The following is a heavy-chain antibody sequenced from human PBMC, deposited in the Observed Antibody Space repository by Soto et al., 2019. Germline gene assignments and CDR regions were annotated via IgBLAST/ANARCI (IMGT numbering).Heavy chain of an antibody. V-gene: IGHV1-8*01. CDR3: ARGLYCSGGSCYGAGDY. D-gene: IGHD2-15*01. CDR1: GYTFTSYD. CDR2: MNPNSGNT. Sequence: QVQLVQSGAEVKKPGASVKVSCKASGYTFTSYDINWVRQATGQGLEWMGWMNPNSGNTGYAQKFQGRVTMTRNTSISTAYMDLSSLRSEDTAVYHGARGLYCSGGSCYGAGDYWGQGTLVTVSS. J-gene: IGHJ4*02.